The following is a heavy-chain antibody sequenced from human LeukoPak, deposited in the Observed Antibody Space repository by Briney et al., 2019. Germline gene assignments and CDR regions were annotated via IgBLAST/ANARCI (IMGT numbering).Heavy chain of an antibody. CDR3: AKVLVTAYYYYYAMDV. D-gene: IGHD2-21*02. Sequence: GGSLRLSCAASGFTFSSYAMSWVRQAPGKGLEWVSAISGSGGSTYYADSVKGRFTISRDNSKNTLFLQMNSLRADDTAIYYCAKVLVTAYYYYYAMDVWGQGTTVTVSS. J-gene: IGHJ6*02. V-gene: IGHV3-23*01. CDR2: ISGSGGST. CDR1: GFTFSSYA.